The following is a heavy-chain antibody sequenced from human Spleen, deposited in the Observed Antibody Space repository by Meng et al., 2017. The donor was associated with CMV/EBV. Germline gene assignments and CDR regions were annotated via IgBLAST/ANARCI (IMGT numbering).Heavy chain of an antibody. CDR2: AIPIIATS. V-gene: IGHV1-69*04. Sequence: SVKVSCKASGYTFSSCDINWVRQAPGQGLEWMGRAIPIIATSNYAQTFQDRITITADIPTTTVYMELTSLRSEDTAVYYCARSQLSGSYIYFEDWGPGTLVTVSS. D-gene: IGHD1-26*01. CDR1: GYTFSSCD. J-gene: IGHJ4*02. CDR3: ARSQLSGSYIYFED.